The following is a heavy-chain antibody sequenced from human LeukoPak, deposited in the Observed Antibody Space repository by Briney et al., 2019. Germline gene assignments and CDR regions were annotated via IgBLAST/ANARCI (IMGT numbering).Heavy chain of an antibody. CDR1: GGSISRSSYY. CDR2: LYNTETT. CDR3: ARHPTLTSGGNFDY. J-gene: IGHJ4*02. D-gene: IGHD1-14*01. V-gene: IGHV4-39*01. Sequence: SETLSLTCSVSGGSISRSSYYWGWIRQPPGKGLEWFGSLYNTETTYYNPSIQSRVTISVNTSKNQLSLKLSSVAAADTAAYYGARHPTLTSGGNFDYWGQGTLVTVSS.